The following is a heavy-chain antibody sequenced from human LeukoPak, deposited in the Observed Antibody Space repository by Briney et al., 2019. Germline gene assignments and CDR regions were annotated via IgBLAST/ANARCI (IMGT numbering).Heavy chain of an antibody. V-gene: IGHV3-30*18. Sequence: GRSLRLSRAASGFTFSSYGMHWVRQAPGKGLEWVAVISYDGSNKYYADSVKGRFTISRDNSKNTLYLQMNSLRAEDTAVYYCAKDPHYYGSGSYYKNENWFDPWGQGTLVTVSS. CDR1: GFTFSSYG. CDR3: AKDPHYYGSGSYYKNENWFDP. J-gene: IGHJ5*02. CDR2: ISYDGSNK. D-gene: IGHD3-10*01.